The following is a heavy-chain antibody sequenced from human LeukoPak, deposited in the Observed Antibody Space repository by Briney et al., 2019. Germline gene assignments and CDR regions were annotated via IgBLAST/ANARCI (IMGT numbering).Heavy chain of an antibody. D-gene: IGHD3-16*01. Sequence: GGSLRLSCAASGFSFRSYSMDWVRQAPGKGLEWVSSITGSSSYISYADSVKGRFTISRDNAENSLFLQMNSLRPEDTAVYFCARESPEGGETFDSWGQGTLVTVSS. J-gene: IGHJ4*02. V-gene: IGHV3-21*01. CDR3: ARESPEGGETFDS. CDR1: GFSFRSYS. CDR2: ITGSSSYI.